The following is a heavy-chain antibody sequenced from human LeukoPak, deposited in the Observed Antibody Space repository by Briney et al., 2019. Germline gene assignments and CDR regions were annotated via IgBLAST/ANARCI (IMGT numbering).Heavy chain of an antibody. CDR2: ISGSGGST. Sequence: PGGSLRLSCAASGFTFSGYAMSWVRQAPGKGLEWVSTISGSGGSTYYADSVKGRFTISRDNSKNTLYLQVNSLGAEDTALYYCAKPGYSSSWYRNLDYWGQGTLVTVSS. J-gene: IGHJ4*02. CDR1: GFTFSGYA. V-gene: IGHV3-23*01. D-gene: IGHD6-13*01. CDR3: AKPGYSSSWYRNLDY.